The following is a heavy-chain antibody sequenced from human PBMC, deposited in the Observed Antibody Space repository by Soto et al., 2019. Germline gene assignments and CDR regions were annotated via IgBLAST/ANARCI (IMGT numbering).Heavy chain of an antibody. Sequence: XSLKISCKGSGYSFTSYWIRWVLQMPGKGLEWMGRIDPSDSYTNYSPSFQRHVTISADKSISTAYLQWSSLKASDTAMYYYAGTYVDIGGDGMDVWGQGTTVTVSS. CDR1: GYSFTSYW. D-gene: IGHD5-12*01. J-gene: IGHJ6*02. V-gene: IGHV5-10-1*01. CDR2: IDPSDSYT. CDR3: AGTYVDIGGDGMDV.